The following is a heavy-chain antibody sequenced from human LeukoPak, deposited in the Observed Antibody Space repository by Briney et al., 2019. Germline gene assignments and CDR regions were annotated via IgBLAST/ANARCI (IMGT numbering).Heavy chain of an antibody. CDR2: IYTSGNT. D-gene: IGHD3-10*01. J-gene: IGHJ6*03. Sequence: PSETLSLTCTVSGGSISSYYWSWIRQPAGKGLEWLGRIYTSGNTNYNPSLKSRVTISVDTSKNQFSLKLSSVTAADTAVYYCARAYNRFGVDYMDVWGKGTTVTISS. CDR3: ARAYNRFGVDYMDV. CDR1: GGSISSYY. V-gene: IGHV4-4*07.